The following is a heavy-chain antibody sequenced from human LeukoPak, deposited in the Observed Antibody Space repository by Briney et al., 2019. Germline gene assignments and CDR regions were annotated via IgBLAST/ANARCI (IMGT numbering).Heavy chain of an antibody. CDR2: IYYSRST. J-gene: IGHJ3*02. V-gene: IGHV4-61*01. Sequence: SETLCLTCIVSGGSFSSGSYYWGWIRQPPGQGRVWSGYIYYSRSTNYNPSLKSRVTISVDKSKNQFTLQLRSVTAADTAVYYCARDKGQQLVVGAFDIWGKGTMVTVSS. CDR3: ARDKGQQLVVGAFDI. CDR1: GGSFSSGSYY. D-gene: IGHD6-13*01.